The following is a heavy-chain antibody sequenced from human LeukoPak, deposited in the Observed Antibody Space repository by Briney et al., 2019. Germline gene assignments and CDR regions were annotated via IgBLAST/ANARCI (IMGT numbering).Heavy chain of an antibody. CDR3: GRDELKRSVVEGVVGAANRYYAMDV. J-gene: IGHJ6*02. V-gene: IGHV1-2*02. CDR1: VYTFIGYY. D-gene: IGHD2-15*01. CDR2: INPNRAGT. Sequence: ASVNVSCKPSVYTFIGYYIHGVRQAPSQGREWMGWINPNRAGTNYAQKFLGRVSVSRDTYISTAYMELSRLRSDDTAGYYCGRDELKRSVVEGVVGAANRYYAMDVWGEGTTVTVS.